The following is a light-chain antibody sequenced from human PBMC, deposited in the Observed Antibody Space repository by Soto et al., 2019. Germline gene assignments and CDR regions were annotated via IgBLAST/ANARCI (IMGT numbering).Light chain of an antibody. CDR2: GAS. J-gene: IGKJ1*01. CDR1: QSVSSN. V-gene: IGKV3-15*01. CDR3: HQYHYWPQN. Sequence: EIVMTQSPATLSVSPGERATLSCRASQSVSSNLAWYQQKPGQTPRLLIFGASTMATGISARFSGSGSGTEFTLAISSLQSEDLAFYSCHQYHYWPQNFGQGTKVEIK.